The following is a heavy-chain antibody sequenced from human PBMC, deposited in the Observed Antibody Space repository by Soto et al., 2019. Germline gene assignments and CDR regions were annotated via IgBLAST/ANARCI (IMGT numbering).Heavy chain of an antibody. CDR3: ASAWDTAMDYYFDY. CDR2: INPSGGST. CDR1: GYTFTSYY. Sequence: ASVKVSCKASGYTFTSYYKHWVRQAPGQGLEWMGIINPSGGSTSYAQKFQGRVTMTRDTSTSTVYMELSSLRSEDTAVYYCASAWDTAMDYYFDYWGQGTLVTVPQ. J-gene: IGHJ4*02. V-gene: IGHV1-46*01. D-gene: IGHD5-18*01.